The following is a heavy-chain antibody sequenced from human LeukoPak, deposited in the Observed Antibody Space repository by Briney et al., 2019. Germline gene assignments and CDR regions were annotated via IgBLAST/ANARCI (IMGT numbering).Heavy chain of an antibody. CDR2: IWYDGSNK. D-gene: IGHD2-2*01. CDR1: GFTLSSYG. CDR3: ARDHIVVVPAAIYYYGMDV. J-gene: IGHJ6*02. V-gene: IGHV3-33*01. Sequence: PGGSLRLSCAASGFTLSSYGMHWVRQAPGKGLEWVAVIWYDGSNKYYADSVKGRFTISRDNSKNTLYLQMNSLRAEDTAVYCCARDHIVVVPAAIYYYGMDVWGQGTTVTVSS.